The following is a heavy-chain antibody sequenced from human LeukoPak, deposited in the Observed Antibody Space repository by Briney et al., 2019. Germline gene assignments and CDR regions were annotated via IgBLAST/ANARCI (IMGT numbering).Heavy chain of an antibody. Sequence: GGSLTLSCADSGFTFSSYSWNWVRQAPGKGLEWVSSISSSSRYIYYADSVKGRFTISRDNAKNSLYLQMKSVRAEDTAVYYCARDGDGLYQLLSDFDYWARASLLTLSS. J-gene: IGHJ4*02. V-gene: IGHV3-21*01. CDR2: ISSSSRYI. CDR3: ARDGDGLYQLLSDFDY. CDR1: GFTFSSYS. D-gene: IGHD2-2*01.